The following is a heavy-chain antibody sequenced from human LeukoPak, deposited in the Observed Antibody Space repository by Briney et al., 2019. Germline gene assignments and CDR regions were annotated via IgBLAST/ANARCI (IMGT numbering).Heavy chain of an antibody. CDR2: INPNSGGT. J-gene: IGHJ4*02. Sequence: ASVKVSCKASGYTFTGYYMHWVGQAPGQGLEWMGWINPNSGGTNYAQKFQGRVTMTRDTSISTAYMELSRLRSDDTAVYYCARDRPPKSGYSSSSQAFDYWGQGTLVTVSS. D-gene: IGHD6-6*01. CDR1: GYTFTGYY. V-gene: IGHV1-2*02. CDR3: ARDRPPKSGYSSSSQAFDY.